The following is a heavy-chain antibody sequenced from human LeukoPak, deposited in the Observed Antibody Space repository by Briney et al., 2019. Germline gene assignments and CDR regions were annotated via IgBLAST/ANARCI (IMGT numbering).Heavy chain of an antibody. CDR2: ISSSSSTI. CDR1: GFTFSSYS. Sequence: AGGSLRLSCAASGFTFSSYSMNWVRQAPGKGLEWVSYISSSSSTIYYADSVKGRFTISRDNSKNTLYLQMNSLRAEDTAVYYCAKDLSYYDFWSGYQEGAFDIWGQGTMVTVSS. V-gene: IGHV3-48*01. J-gene: IGHJ3*02. CDR3: AKDLSYYDFWSGYQEGAFDI. D-gene: IGHD3-3*01.